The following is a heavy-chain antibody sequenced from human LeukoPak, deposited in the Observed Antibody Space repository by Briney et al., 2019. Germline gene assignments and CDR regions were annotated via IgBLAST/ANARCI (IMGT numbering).Heavy chain of an antibody. CDR2: ISGAGTFI. J-gene: IGHJ4*02. V-gene: IGHV3-21*01. Sequence: PGGSLRLSCAASGFTFTSYAMNWVRQAPRAGLEWVASISGAGTFIYYADSVKGRFTISRDNTKNSLYLQMNGLRAEDTAVYYCTRSSMAALAVDSWGQGTLVTVSS. CDR3: TRSSMAALAVDS. CDR1: GFTFTSYA. D-gene: IGHD6-6*01.